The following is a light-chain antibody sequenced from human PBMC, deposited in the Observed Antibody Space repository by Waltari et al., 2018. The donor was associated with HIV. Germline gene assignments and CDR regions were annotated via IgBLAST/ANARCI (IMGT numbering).Light chain of an antibody. CDR3: QSYDSNLSGL. CDR2: RNN. V-gene: IGLV1-47*01. Sequence: QSVLTQPPSASGTPGQRVTISCSGSSSNIGSKYVYWYQKLPGSAPKLLIYRNNQRPSGVPDRFSGSKSGTSASLAISGLRSEDEADYYCQSYDSNLSGLFGGGTKVTVL. CDR1: SSNIGSKY. J-gene: IGLJ2*01.